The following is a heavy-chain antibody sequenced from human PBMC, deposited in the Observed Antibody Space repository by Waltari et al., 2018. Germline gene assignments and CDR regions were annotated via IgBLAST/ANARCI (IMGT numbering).Heavy chain of an antibody. D-gene: IGHD5-18*01. V-gene: IGHV3-73*02. CDR1: GFTFSGSA. Sequence: EVQLVESGGGLVQPGGSLNLSCAASGFTFSGSAMPLVRQASGKGLEWVGRSRSKVNSYATTYAASVKGRFTISRDDSKNTAYLQMNSLKREDTAVYYCTSAYSYAYDPYGMDVWGRGTTVTVSS. CDR2: SRSKVNSYAT. J-gene: IGHJ6*02. CDR3: TSAYSYAYDPYGMDV.